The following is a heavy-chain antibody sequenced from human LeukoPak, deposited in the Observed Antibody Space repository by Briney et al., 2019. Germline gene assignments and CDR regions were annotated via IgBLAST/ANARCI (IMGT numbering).Heavy chain of an antibody. CDR2: IWYDASNK. J-gene: IGHJ4*02. V-gene: IGHV3-33*01. CDR3: ARGNGGNHAHLDY. CDR1: GFTFSNYD. D-gene: IGHD1-14*01. Sequence: GSLQLSCAASGFTFSNYDMHWGRQAPGKGLEWVAVIWYDASNKYYADSVKGRFTISRDSYKNTLYLQMNDLRAEDTAVYYCARGNGGNHAHLDYWGQGTLVTVSS.